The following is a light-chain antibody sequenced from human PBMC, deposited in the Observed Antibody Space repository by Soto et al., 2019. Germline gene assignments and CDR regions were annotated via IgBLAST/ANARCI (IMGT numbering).Light chain of an antibody. CDR2: KAT. V-gene: IGKV1-5*03. Sequence: DIQMTQSPSTLSASVGDRVTITCRASQSITTWLAWYQQKPGKAPKLLIYKATNLQSGVPSRFSGSGSGTEFSLSISSLQPDDFATYYCQRYSDYQYIFGQGTKLDIK. J-gene: IGKJ2*01. CDR3: QRYSDYQYI. CDR1: QSITTW.